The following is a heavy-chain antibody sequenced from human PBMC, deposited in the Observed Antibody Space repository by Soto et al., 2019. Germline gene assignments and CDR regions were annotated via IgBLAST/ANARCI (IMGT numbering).Heavy chain of an antibody. CDR3: ATTHSGSYYSFFNY. D-gene: IGHD1-26*01. CDR2: IYRSGAT. J-gene: IGHJ4*02. V-gene: IGHV4-38-2*01. CDR1: NFSISSGYY. Sequence: SETLPLTCVVSNFSISSGYYWVWIRQSPWKGLEWIACIYRSGATSYNPSLRSRVTISLDPSKNQFSLMLTALTAADTAVYYCATTHSGSYYSFFNYWGRGSLVTVSS.